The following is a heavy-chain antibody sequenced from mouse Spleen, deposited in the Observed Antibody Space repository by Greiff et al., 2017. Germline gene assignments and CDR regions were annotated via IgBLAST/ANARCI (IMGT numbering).Heavy chain of an antibody. Sequence: EVQLQQSGPELVKPGASVKIPCKASGYTFTDYNMDWVKQSHGKSLEWIGDINPNNGGTIYNQKFKGKATLTVDKSSSTAYMELRSLTSEDTAVYYCARFYSYYSYDEGDYAMDYWGQGTSVTVSS. CDR1: GYTFTDYN. CDR2: INPNNGGT. CDR3: ARFYSYYSYDEGDYAMDY. J-gene: IGHJ4*01. V-gene: IGHV1-18*01. D-gene: IGHD2-12*01.